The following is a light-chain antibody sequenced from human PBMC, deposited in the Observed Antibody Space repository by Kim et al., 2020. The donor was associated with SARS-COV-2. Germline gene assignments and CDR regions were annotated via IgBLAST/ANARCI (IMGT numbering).Light chain of an antibody. CDR1: QSISSW. Sequence: ASVGDRVPITCRASQSISSWLAWYQQKPGKAPKVLIYEASSLESGAPSRFSGSGSGTEFTLTISSLQPDYFATYYCQQYNSYSPYTFGQGTKLEI. CDR3: QQYNSYSPYT. V-gene: IGKV1-5*03. J-gene: IGKJ2*01. CDR2: EAS.